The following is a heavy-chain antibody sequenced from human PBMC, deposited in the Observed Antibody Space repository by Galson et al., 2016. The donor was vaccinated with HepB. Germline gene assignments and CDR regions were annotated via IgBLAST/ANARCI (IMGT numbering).Heavy chain of an antibody. Sequence: SVKVSCKASGYTFTGHYMHWVRQAPGQGLEWMGWINPNTGGTEYAQKFQGWVTMIRDTSISTAYMELNRLRSDDTAVYYCARGRWGGGEYGSSSPFDYWGQGTLVTVSS. J-gene: IGHJ4*02. CDR1: GYTFTGHY. CDR2: INPNTGGT. V-gene: IGHV1-2*04. D-gene: IGHD6-6*01. CDR3: ARGRWGGGEYGSSSPFDY.